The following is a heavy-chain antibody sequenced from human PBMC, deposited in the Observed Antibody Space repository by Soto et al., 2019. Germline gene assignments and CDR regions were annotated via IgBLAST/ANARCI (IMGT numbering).Heavy chain of an antibody. CDR3: ARDRYCSGGSCYAKWFDP. V-gene: IGHV1-69*13. CDR2: IIPIFGTA. J-gene: IGHJ5*02. Sequence: ASVKVSCKASGGTFSSYAISWVRQAPGQGLEWMGGIIPIFGTANYAQKFQGRVTITADESTSTAYMELSSLRSEDTAVYYCARDRYCSGGSCYAKWFDPWGQGTLVTVSS. CDR1: GGTFSSYA. D-gene: IGHD2-15*01.